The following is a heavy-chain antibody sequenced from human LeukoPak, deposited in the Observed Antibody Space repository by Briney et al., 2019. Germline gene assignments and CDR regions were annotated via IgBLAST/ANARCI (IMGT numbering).Heavy chain of an antibody. Sequence: GGSLRPSCAASGFRFTNYWMSWVRQAPGKGLEWVANIKQDGSEIDYSDPMKGRFTISRDNTRNSVYLQVDSLRAEDTAVYYCARIGYSSSSFDYWGQGTLVTVSS. CDR3: ARIGYSSSSFDY. D-gene: IGHD6-13*01. J-gene: IGHJ4*02. V-gene: IGHV3-7*01. CDR2: IKQDGSEI. CDR1: GFRFTNYW.